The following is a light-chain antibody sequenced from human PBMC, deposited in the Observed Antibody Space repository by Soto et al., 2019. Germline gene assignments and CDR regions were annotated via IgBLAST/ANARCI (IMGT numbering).Light chain of an antibody. V-gene: IGKV3-15*01. CDR3: QQDNNWPPLT. CDR1: QSVSSN. CDR2: GAS. Sequence: VMTQSPATLSVSPGERATLSCRASQSVSSNLAWYQQKPGHAPRLLIYGASTLATGIPARFSGSGSGTECTLTISSLQSEYFAVYYCQQDNNWPPLTFGGATKVEI. J-gene: IGKJ4*01.